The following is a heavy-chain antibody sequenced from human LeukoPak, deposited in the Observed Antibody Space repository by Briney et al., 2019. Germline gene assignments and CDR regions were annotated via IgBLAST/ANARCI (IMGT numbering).Heavy chain of an antibody. CDR3: ARDFNWFDP. V-gene: IGHV4-59*01. CDR2: IYYSGST. CDR1: GGSISSYY. J-gene: IGHJ5*02. Sequence: SETLSLTCTVFGGSISSYYWSWIRQPPGKGLEWIGYIYYSGSTNYNPSLKSRVTISVDTSKNQFSLKLSSVTAADTAVYYCARDFNWFDPWGQGTLVTVSS.